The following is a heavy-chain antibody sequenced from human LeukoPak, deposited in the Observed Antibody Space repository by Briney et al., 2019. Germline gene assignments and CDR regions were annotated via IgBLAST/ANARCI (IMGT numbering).Heavy chain of an antibody. CDR3: ITPLPYSAQ. CDR2: IKPKTDGETT. CDR1: GFSFSNYA. Sequence: KAGGSLRLSCAASGFSFSNYAMNWVRQAPGKGLEWVGRIKPKTDGETTEYAAPVKGRFSISRDDSKNMLYLQMNSLKTEDTAVYYCITPLPYSAQGGQGTLVTVSS. V-gene: IGHV3-15*07. D-gene: IGHD2-21*01. J-gene: IGHJ4*02.